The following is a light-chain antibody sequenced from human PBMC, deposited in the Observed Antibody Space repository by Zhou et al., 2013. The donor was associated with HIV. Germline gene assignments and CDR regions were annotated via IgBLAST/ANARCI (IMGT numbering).Light chain of an antibody. J-gene: IGKJ1*01. CDR2: KVS. V-gene: IGKV2-30*01. CDR1: QSLVYSDGHTY. Sequence: DIVMTQSPLSLPVTLGQPASISCRSSQSLVYSDGHTYLNWFQQRPGQSPRRLIYKVSNRDSGVPDRFSGSGSGTDFTLKISRVEAEDVGVYYCMQALQTPRTFGQGTKVEIK. CDR3: MQALQTPRT.